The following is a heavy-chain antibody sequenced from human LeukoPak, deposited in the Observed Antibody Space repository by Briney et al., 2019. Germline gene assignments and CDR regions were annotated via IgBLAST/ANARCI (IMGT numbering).Heavy chain of an antibody. CDR2: INHSGST. J-gene: IGHJ4*02. D-gene: IGHD2-15*01. CDR3: ARSGPTPSVLFDY. Sequence: PSETLSLTCAVYGGSFSGYYWSWIRQPPGKGLEWIGEINHSGSTNYNRSLKSRVPISVDTSKNQFSLKLSSVTAADTAVYYCARSGPTPSVLFDYWGQGTLVTVSS. V-gene: IGHV4-34*01. CDR1: GGSFSGYY.